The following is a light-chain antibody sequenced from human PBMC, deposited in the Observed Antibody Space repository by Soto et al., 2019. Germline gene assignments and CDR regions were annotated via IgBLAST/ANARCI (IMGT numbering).Light chain of an antibody. V-gene: IGLV3-1*01. CDR2: QDS. J-gene: IGLJ2*01. CDR3: QACDSSNVV. Sequence: SSELTQPPSVSVSPGQSASLTCSGDKLGDKYACWYQQKQGQSPVLVIYQDSKRPSGIPERFSGSNSGNTATLTISVTQAMDEADYYCQACDSSNVVFGGGTKLTVL. CDR1: KLGDKY.